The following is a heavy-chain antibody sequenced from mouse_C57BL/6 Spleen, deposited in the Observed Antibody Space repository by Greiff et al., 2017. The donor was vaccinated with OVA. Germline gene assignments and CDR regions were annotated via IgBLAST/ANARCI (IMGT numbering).Heavy chain of an antibody. J-gene: IGHJ4*01. CDR1: GYTFTDYN. CDR3: ARGIYDGYPLYAMDY. V-gene: IGHV1-22*01. CDR2: INPNNGGT. Sequence: EVQLQQSGPELVKPGASVKMSCKASGYTFTDYNMHWVKQSHGKSLEWIGYINPNNGGTSYNQKFKGKATLTVNKSSSTAYMELRSLTSEDSAVYYCARGIYDGYPLYAMDYWGQGTSVTVSS. D-gene: IGHD2-3*01.